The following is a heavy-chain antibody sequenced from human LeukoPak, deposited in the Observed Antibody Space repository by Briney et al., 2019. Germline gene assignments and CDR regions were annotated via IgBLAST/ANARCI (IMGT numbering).Heavy chain of an antibody. V-gene: IGHV3-9*01. D-gene: IGHD3-22*01. CDR1: GFTFDDYA. Sequence: GGALRLSCAASGFTFDDYAMRWVREGLGKGVEWVSGICWNSGSIDYADSVKGRFTISRDNAKNSLYLQMNSLRAEDTALYYCAKDYYDSSGYYYPSAFDIWGQGTMVTVSS. CDR2: ICWNSGSI. CDR3: AKDYYDSSGYYYPSAFDI. J-gene: IGHJ3*02.